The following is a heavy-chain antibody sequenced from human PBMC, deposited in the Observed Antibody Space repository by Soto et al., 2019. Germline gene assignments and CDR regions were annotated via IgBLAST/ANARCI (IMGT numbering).Heavy chain of an antibody. D-gene: IGHD1-1*01. CDR1: GGSVSSEYYY. Sequence: QLQESGPGRVRPSETLALTCSVSGGSVSSEYYYWAWIRQAPGRGREWIGSVHHTGVTDYTPSLKSRVIIDLSSSKTSFSLKMTSVTATDTALYFCARLARHWRAFSYWGPGTHVSDSS. V-gene: IGHV4-39*02. J-gene: IGHJ4*02. CDR3: ARLARHWRAFSY. CDR2: VHHTGVT.